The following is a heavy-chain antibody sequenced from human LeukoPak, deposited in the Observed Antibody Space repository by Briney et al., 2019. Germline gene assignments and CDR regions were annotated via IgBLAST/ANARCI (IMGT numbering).Heavy chain of an antibody. Sequence: GSLRLSCAVSGFXFSSYGMHWVCQAPGKGMEWVAVVSNDGSNEYYADSVKGRFSISRDNSKNTVYLQMNGLRAEDTAVYYCARDSASTPLDYWGQGTLVTVSS. CDR1: GFXFSSYG. V-gene: IGHV3-33*01. J-gene: IGHJ4*02. CDR2: VSNDGSNE. CDR3: ARDSASTPLDY. D-gene: IGHD1-26*01.